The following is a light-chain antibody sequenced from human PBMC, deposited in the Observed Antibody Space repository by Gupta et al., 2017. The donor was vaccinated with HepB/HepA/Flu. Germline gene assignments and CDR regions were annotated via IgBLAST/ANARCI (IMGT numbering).Light chain of an antibody. V-gene: IGKV3-11*01. CDR1: QSVSSY. Sequence: EIVLPQSPATLSLSPGERATLSCRASQSVSSYLAWYQQKPGQAPRLLINDASSRATGIPARFSGSGSGTDFTLTISSLEPEDFAVYYCQQRSNWPWTFGQGTKVEIK. J-gene: IGKJ1*01. CDR3: QQRSNWPWT. CDR2: DAS.